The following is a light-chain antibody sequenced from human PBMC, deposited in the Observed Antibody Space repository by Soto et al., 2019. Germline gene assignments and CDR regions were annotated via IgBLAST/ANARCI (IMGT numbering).Light chain of an antibody. Sequence: QSVLTQPPSASGSPGQSVTISCTRTSGDVGGYDYVSWYQQHPGKAPKLMIYEVTKRPLGVPDRFSGSKSGNTASLTVSGLQAEDEADYYCSSYAGSDNPYVFGTGTTVTV. V-gene: IGLV2-8*01. CDR3: SSYAGSDNPYV. CDR1: SGDVGGYDY. J-gene: IGLJ1*01. CDR2: EVT.